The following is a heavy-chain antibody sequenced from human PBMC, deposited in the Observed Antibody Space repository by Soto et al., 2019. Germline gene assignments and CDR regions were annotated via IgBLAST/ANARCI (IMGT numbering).Heavy chain of an antibody. Sequence: GGSLRLSCAASGFTFSSYWMHWVRQAPGKGLVWVSRINSDGSSTSYADSVKGRFTISRDNAKNTLYLQMNSLRAEDTAVYYCARDRAYDILTGQLLSGDVEFDYWGQGTLVTVSS. D-gene: IGHD3-9*01. CDR2: INSDGSST. CDR3: ARDRAYDILTGQLLSGDVEFDY. J-gene: IGHJ4*02. V-gene: IGHV3-74*01. CDR1: GFTFSSYW.